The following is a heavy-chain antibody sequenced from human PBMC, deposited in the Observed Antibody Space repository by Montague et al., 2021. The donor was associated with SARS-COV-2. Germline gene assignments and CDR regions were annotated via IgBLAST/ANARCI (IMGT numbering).Heavy chain of an antibody. CDR2: IKPDRTST. D-gene: IGHD3-10*01. CDR1: GFTFRSYW. CDR3: VRPLWFGDSDYYFDS. V-gene: IGHV3-74*01. Sequence: SLRLTCEAYGFTFRSYWMHRVRQVPGRGLVWVSRIKPDRTSTHYXASXKGRFIISRDNAKNTLSLQMTNLRVDDTAVYFCVRPLWFGDSDYYFDSWGQGTLVTVSS. J-gene: IGHJ4*02.